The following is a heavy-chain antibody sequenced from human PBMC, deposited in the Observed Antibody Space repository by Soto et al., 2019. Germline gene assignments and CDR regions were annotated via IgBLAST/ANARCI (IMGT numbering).Heavy chain of an antibody. CDR3: ARAHGYQILGLYYYYGMDV. V-gene: IGHV1-8*01. CDR2: MNPNSGNT. D-gene: IGHD5-12*01. Sequence: ASVKVSCKASGYTFTSYVINWVRQATGQGLEWMGWMNPNSGNTGYAQKFQGRVTMTRNTSISTAYMELSSLRSEDTAVYYCARAHGYQILGLYYYYGMDVWGQGTTVTVSS. CDR1: GYTFTSYV. J-gene: IGHJ6*02.